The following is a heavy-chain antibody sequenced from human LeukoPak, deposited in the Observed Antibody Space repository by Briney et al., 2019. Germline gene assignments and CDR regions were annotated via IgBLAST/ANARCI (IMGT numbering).Heavy chain of an antibody. V-gene: IGHV3-23*01. CDR3: AKGSMGRGPDY. CDR2: LSGSGGST. CDR1: GFTFSSYA. Sequence: GGSLRLSCAASGFTFSSYAMNWVRQAPGKGLQWVSALSGSGGSTYYADSVKGRFAIFRDNSKNTMYLQMNSLRAEDTAVYYCAKGSMGRGPDYWGQGTLVTVSS. J-gene: IGHJ4*02. D-gene: IGHD3-10*01.